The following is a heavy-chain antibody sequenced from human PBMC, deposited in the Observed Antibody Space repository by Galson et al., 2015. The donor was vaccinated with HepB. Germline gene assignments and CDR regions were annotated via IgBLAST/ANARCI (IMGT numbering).Heavy chain of an antibody. Sequence: TLSLTCTVSGGSISSGGYYWSWIRQHPGKGLEWIGYIYYSGSTYYNPSLKSRVTISVDTSKNQFSLKLSSVTAADTAVYYCARTGSADAFDIWGQGTMVTVSS. CDR2: IYYSGST. V-gene: IGHV4-31*03. CDR3: ARTGSADAFDI. J-gene: IGHJ3*02. CDR1: GGSISSGGYY. D-gene: IGHD3-10*01.